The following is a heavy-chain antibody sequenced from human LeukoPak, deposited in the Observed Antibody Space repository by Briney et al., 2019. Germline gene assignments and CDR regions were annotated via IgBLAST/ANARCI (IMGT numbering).Heavy chain of an antibody. Sequence: GRSLRLSCTASGFTFCDYAMSWVRQAPGKGLEWVGFIRSKAYGGTTEYAASVKGRFTISRDDSKSIAYLQMNSLETEDTAVYYCTSRSKSYYYGMDVWGQGTTVTVSS. CDR1: GFTFCDYA. V-gene: IGHV3-49*04. J-gene: IGHJ6*02. CDR3: TSRSKSYYYGMDV. CDR2: IRSKAYGGTT.